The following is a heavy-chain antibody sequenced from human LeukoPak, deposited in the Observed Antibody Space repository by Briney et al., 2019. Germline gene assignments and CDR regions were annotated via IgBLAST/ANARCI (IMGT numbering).Heavy chain of an antibody. CDR2: IKPDGSEK. D-gene: IGHD3-3*01. J-gene: IGHJ4*02. CDR1: GFSLNYYW. CDR3: ASTSWSGYDY. Sequence: GGSLRLSCAASGFSLNYYWMTWVRQAPGKGLEWVANIKPDGSEKYYVDSEKGRFIVSRDNAKNSLYLQMNSLRVEDTAVYYCASTSWSGYDYWAQGTRDTVSS. V-gene: IGHV3-7*01.